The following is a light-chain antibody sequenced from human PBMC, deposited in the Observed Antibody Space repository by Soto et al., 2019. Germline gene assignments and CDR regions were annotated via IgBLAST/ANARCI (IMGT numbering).Light chain of an antibody. CDR2: EVT. J-gene: IGLJ1*01. V-gene: IGLV2-8*01. CDR1: SSDVGRYNH. Sequence: QSALTQPPSASGSPGRSGTISCTGTSSDVGRYNHVSWYQQHPGKAPRLMIFEVTKRPSGVPDRFSGSKSGNTASLTVSGLRAEDEADYYCSSYGGSNNFVFGSGTKLTVL. CDR3: SSYGGSNNFV.